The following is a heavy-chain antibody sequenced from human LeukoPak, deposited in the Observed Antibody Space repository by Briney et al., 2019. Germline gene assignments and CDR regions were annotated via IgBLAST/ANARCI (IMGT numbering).Heavy chain of an antibody. J-gene: IGHJ4*02. CDR1: GGSISSGIYY. D-gene: IGHD3-10*01. CDR3: ARSHYYGSGRSRPFDY. CDR2: IYYSGST. Sequence: SETLSLTCSVSGGSISSGIYYWGWIRQPPGKGLEWIGSIYYSGSTYYNPSLKSRVTMSVDTSNNQFSLKLSSVTAADTAVYYCARSHYYGSGRSRPFDYWGQGTLVTVSS. V-gene: IGHV4-39*01.